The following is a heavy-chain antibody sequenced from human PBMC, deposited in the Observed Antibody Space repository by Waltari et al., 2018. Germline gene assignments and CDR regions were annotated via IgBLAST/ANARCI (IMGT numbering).Heavy chain of an antibody. J-gene: IGHJ5*02. CDR3: ARDVGSSWYGLDWFDP. CDR2: INHSGST. V-gene: IGHV4-34*01. D-gene: IGHD6-13*01. Sequence: QVQLQQWGAGLLKPSETLSLTCAVYGGSFSDFYWSWIRQPPGKGLEWIGEINHSGSTNYNPSLKSRVTISVDTSKNQFSLKLSSVTAEDTAVYYCARDVGSSWYGLDWFDPWGQGTLVTVSS. CDR1: GGSFSDFY.